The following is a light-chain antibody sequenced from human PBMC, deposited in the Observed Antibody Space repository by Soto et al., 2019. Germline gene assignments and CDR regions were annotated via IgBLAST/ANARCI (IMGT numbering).Light chain of an antibody. CDR3: QHRHNWPLT. Sequence: EIVLTPSPGTLSLSPCERATLSFRASQSVIRSLAWYRQTPGQAPRLLVYDALKRATGIPARFSGSGSGTDFTLTISSLEPEDSAVYFCQHRHNWPLTFGGGTKVDIK. V-gene: IGKV3-11*01. J-gene: IGKJ4*01. CDR2: DAL. CDR1: QSVIRS.